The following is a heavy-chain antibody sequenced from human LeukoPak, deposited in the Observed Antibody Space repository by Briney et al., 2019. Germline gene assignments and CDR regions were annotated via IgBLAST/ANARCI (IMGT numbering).Heavy chain of an antibody. D-gene: IGHD1-26*01. CDR1: GFTFSNYA. CDR3: ARARTSGSFCDY. CDR2: VSISGDST. V-gene: IGHV3-23*01. J-gene: IGHJ4*02. Sequence: GGSLRLSCAASGFTFSNYAMSWVRQAPGKGLEWVSRVSISGDSTYYADSVKGRFTISRDNSKNTLYLQINSLRAEDTAVYYCARARTSGSFCDYWGQGTLVTVSS.